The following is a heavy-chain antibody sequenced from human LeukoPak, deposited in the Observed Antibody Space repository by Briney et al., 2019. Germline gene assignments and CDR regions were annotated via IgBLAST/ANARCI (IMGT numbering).Heavy chain of an antibody. CDR3: AVGDSGYDYPNWFDP. J-gene: IGHJ5*02. CDR1: GFTFSSYS. Sequence: PGGSLRLSCAASGFTFSSYSMNWVRQAPGKGLEWVSYISSSSSTIYYADPVKGRFTISRDNAKNSLYLQTNSLRAEDTAVYYCAVGDSGYDYPNWFDPWGQGTLVTVSS. D-gene: IGHD5-12*01. CDR2: ISSSSSTI. V-gene: IGHV3-48*01.